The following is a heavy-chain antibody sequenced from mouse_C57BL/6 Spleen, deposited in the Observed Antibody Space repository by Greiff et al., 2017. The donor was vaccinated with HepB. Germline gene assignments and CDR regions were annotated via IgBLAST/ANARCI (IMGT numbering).Heavy chain of an antibody. CDR1: GYTFTSYT. Sequence: VQRVESGAELARPGASVKMSCKASGYTFTSYTMHWVKQRPGQGLEWIGYINPSSGYTKYNQKFKDKATLTADKSSSTAYMQLSSLTSEDSAVYYCAREYYYGSSYAMDYWGQGTSVTVSS. CDR2: INPSSGYT. V-gene: IGHV1-4*01. D-gene: IGHD1-1*01. J-gene: IGHJ4*01. CDR3: AREYYYGSSYAMDY.